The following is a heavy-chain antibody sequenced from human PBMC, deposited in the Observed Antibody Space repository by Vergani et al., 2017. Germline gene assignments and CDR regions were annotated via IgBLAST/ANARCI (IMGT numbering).Heavy chain of an antibody. Sequence: QVQLVQSGAEVKKPGSSVKVSCKASGGTFSSYAISWVRQAPGQGLEWMGGIIPIFGTANYAQKFQGRVTITADKSTSTAYMELSSLRSEDTAVYYCARLWFGVSATELYYYYYGMDVGGQGTTVTVSS. J-gene: IGHJ6*02. V-gene: IGHV1-69*06. D-gene: IGHD3-10*01. CDR2: IIPIFGTA. CDR3: ARLWFGVSATELYYYYYGMDV. CDR1: GGTFSSYA.